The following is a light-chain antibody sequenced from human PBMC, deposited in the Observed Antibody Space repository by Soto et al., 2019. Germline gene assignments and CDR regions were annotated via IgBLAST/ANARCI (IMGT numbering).Light chain of an antibody. CDR3: LQGTHWPPT. CDR2: NVS. Sequence: DVLMTQSPLSLPVTLGQPASISCRSSQSLVHSDGNTYLNWFQQRPGQSPRRLIFNVSNPDSGVPDRFSGSGSATDFTLKISRVEAEDVGVYYCLQGTHWPPTFGGGTKVEIK. CDR1: QSLVHSDGNTY. V-gene: IGKV2-30*02. J-gene: IGKJ4*01.